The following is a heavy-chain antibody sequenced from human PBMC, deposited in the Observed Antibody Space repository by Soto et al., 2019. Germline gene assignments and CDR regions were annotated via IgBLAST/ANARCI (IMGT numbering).Heavy chain of an antibody. CDR3: IRVIGVLRFLEWLLSPLDY. CDR1: GFTVSSNY. Sequence: PGGSLRLSCAASGFTVSSNYMSWFRQAPGKGLEWVGFIRSKAYGGTTKYAASVKGKFTISRDDSKSIAYLKMNSLKTEDTAVYYCIRVIGVLRFLEWLLSPLDYWGQGTLVTVSS. CDR2: IRSKAYGGTT. J-gene: IGHJ4*02. V-gene: IGHV3-49*03. D-gene: IGHD3-3*01.